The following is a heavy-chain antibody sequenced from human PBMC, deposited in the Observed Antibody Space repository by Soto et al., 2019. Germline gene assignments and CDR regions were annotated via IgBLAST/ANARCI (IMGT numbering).Heavy chain of an antibody. CDR1: GVSISGYH. D-gene: IGHD4-17*01. V-gene: IGHV4-59*08. CDR3: ARMTTLTLYYYFDL. Sequence: QVQLQESGPGLVKPSGTLSLTCVVSGVSISGYHWGWIRQSPGKGLEWVGYIYNSGTTKYNASLESRLTSSVDTSKNQFSMRLRSMTAADTAVYYCARMTTLTLYYYFDLWGRGTPVIVSS. CDR2: IYNSGTT. J-gene: IGHJ2*01.